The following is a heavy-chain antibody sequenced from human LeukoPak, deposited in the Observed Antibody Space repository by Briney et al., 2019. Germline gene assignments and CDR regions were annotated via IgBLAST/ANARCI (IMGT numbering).Heavy chain of an antibody. CDR1: GYSFTSHY. CDR2: MNPISGGT. J-gene: IGHJ4*02. Sequence: ASVKVSCKASGYSFTSHYMHWVRQAPGQGLEWMGWMNPISGGTNYAQKFQGRVTMTRDRSTNTAYLELTSLRSDDTAVYYCARAEVQSSGYHFWGQGTLVTVSS. CDR3: ARAEVQSSGYHF. V-gene: IGHV1-2*02. D-gene: IGHD6-19*01.